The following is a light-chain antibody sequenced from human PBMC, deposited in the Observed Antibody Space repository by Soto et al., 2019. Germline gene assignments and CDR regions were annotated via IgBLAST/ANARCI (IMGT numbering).Light chain of an antibody. Sequence: DIQMTQSPSSLSASVGDRVTITCRASQSISSYLNWYQQKPGKAPKLLIYAASSLQSGVPSRFSGSGSGTDFTLTISSLQPEDFATYYCQQSYSTLGWTFGQGTKLEIK. J-gene: IGKJ2*01. CDR3: QQSYSTLGWT. CDR2: AAS. CDR1: QSISSY. V-gene: IGKV1-39*01.